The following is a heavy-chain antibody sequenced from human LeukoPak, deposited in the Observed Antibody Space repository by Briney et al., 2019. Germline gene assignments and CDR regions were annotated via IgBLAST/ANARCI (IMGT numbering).Heavy chain of an antibody. CDR3: ARDRAPVTMIRGAPGGFDP. J-gene: IGHJ5*02. V-gene: IGHV4-59*11. D-gene: IGHD3-10*01. CDR1: GGSISSHF. Sequence: SETLSLTCTVSGGSISSHFWSWIRQPPGKGLEWIGYMFYSGSTNYNPSLKSRVTISVDASKSQFSLKLTSVSAADTAVYYCARDRAPVTMIRGAPGGFDPWGQGTLVTAPS. CDR2: MFYSGST.